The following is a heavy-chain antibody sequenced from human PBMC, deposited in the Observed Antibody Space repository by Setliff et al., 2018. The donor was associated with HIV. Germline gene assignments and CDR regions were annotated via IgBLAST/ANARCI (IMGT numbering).Heavy chain of an antibody. V-gene: IGHV1-69*13. CDR2: IIPIFGPT. D-gene: IGHD5-18*01. J-gene: IGHJ5*02. Sequence: GASVKVSCKGSGGTFSSYAISWVRQAPGQGLEWMGGIIPIFGPTNYAQKFQGRLTITADGSTSTAYMELSSLRSEDTAVYYCVGLGYSFSYRWWFDPWGQGTLVTVSS. CDR1: GGTFSSYA. CDR3: VGLGYSFSYRWWFDP.